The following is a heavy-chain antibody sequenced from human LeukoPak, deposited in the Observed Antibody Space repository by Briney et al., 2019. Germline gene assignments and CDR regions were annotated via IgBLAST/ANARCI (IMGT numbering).Heavy chain of an antibody. CDR3: AKPMIVSTNSDY. D-gene: IGHD3-22*01. CDR2: IYSGGST. J-gene: IGHJ4*02. CDR1: GFTVSSNY. Sequence: GGSLRLSCAASGFTVSSNYMSWVRQAPGKGLEWVSVIYSGGSTYYADSVKGRFTISRDNAKNSLSLQMNSLRAEDTAVYYCAKPMIVSTNSDYWGQGTLVTVSS. V-gene: IGHV3-66*04.